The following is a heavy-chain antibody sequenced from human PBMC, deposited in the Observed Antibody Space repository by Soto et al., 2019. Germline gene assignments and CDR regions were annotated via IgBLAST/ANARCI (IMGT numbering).Heavy chain of an antibody. D-gene: IGHD7-27*01. J-gene: IGHJ6*02. CDR3: ARAGDYYYYGMDV. Sequence: GASVKVSCKASGYTFTGYYMHWVRQAPGQGLEWMGWINPNSGGTSYAQKFQGRVTMTRDTSISTAYMELSRLRSDDTAVYYCARAGDYYYYGMDVWGQGTTVTVSS. V-gene: IGHV1-2*02. CDR2: INPNSGGT. CDR1: GYTFTGYY.